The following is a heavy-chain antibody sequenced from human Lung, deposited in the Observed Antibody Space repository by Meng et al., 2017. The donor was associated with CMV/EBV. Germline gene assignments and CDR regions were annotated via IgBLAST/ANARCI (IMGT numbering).Heavy chain of an antibody. CDR1: GYPFSTHS. CDR2: IRTFNGDS. V-gene: IGHV1-18*04. J-gene: IGHJ4*02. CDR3: VRGEGKDYFDY. Sequence: ASVXVSCKTSGYPFSTHSVIWVRQAPGRGLAWMAWIRTFNGDSTYAQNFEGRVTVTTDTSTNIAYLELRGLTTDDTATYYCVRGEGKDYFDYWGQGTLVTVSS.